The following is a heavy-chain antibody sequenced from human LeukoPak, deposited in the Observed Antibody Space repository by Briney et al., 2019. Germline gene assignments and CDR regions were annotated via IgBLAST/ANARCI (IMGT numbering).Heavy chain of an antibody. CDR1: GGTFSSYA. D-gene: IGHD3-22*01. J-gene: IGHJ6*02. Sequence: SVKVSCKASGGTFSSYAISWVRQAPGQGLEWMGRIIPIFGIANYAQKFQGRVTITADKSTSTAYMELSSLRSEDTAVYYCAGGNTYYYDSSGWNYYGMDVWGQGTTVTVSS. V-gene: IGHV1-69*04. CDR2: IIPIFGIA. CDR3: AGGNTYYYDSSGWNYYGMDV.